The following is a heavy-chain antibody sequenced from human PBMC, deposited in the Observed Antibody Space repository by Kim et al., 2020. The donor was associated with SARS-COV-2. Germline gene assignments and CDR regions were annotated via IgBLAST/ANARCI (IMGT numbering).Heavy chain of an antibody. Sequence: ADSVKGRFTISRDNAKNSLYLQMNSLRAEDTALYYCAKDIARSSSSYFDYWGQGTLVTVSS. D-gene: IGHD6-6*01. CDR3: AKDIARSSSSYFDY. J-gene: IGHJ4*02. V-gene: IGHV3-9*01.